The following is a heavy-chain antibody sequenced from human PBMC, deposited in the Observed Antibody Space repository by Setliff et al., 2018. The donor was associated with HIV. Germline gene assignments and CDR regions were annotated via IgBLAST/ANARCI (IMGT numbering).Heavy chain of an antibody. V-gene: IGHV4-4*09. CDR3: ARLGRAIDRGGYSLRFDY. D-gene: IGHD3-22*01. Sequence: PSETLSLTCTVSGDSISSYFWSWIRQSPGKGLEWIGFRSTTGSTNYNPSLRSRVTISVDTSKNQFSLRLRSVTAADTALYYCARLGRAIDRGGYSLRFDYWGQGTLVTSPQ. CDR1: GDSISSYF. J-gene: IGHJ4*02. CDR2: RSTTGST.